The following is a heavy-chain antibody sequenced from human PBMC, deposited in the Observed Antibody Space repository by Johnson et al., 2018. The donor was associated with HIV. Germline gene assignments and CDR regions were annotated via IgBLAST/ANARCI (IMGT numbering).Heavy chain of an antibody. J-gene: IGHJ3*02. CDR1: GFTFSTFG. V-gene: IGHV3-30*02. CDR3: AKVYCGGDCSFGGAAFNI. Sequence: QVQLVESGGGVVQPGGSLRLSCSASGFTFSTFGMHWVRQAPGKGLEWVAFIRYDGSDKYYGDSVKGRFTISRDNSKNTLYLQMNSLGAEDTAVDYCAKVYCGGDCSFGGAAFNIWGQGTMVTVSS. CDR2: IRYDGSDK. D-gene: IGHD2-21*02.